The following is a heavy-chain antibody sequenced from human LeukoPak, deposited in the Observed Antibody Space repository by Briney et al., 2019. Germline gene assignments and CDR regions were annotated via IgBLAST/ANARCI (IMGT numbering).Heavy chain of an antibody. CDR1: GFTFSNYW. V-gene: IGHV3-7*01. CDR3: RSYYDILTGFFDY. Sequence: GGSLRLSCEGSGFTFSNYWMGWVRQAPGKGLQWVANIKTDGSEKYYVDSVKGRFTISRDNAKNSLYLQMNSLRAEDTAVYYCRSYYDILTGFFDYWGQGTLVTVSS. CDR2: IKTDGSEK. D-gene: IGHD3-9*01. J-gene: IGHJ4*02.